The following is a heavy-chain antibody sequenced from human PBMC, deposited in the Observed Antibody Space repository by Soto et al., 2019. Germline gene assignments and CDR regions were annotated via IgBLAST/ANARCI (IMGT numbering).Heavy chain of an antibody. D-gene: IGHD2-2*01. CDR3: ARGALGYCSSTSCYLAFDI. CDR2: INHSGST. J-gene: IGHJ3*02. Sequence: QVQLQQWGAGLLKPSETLSLTCAVYGGSFSGYYWSWIRQPPGKGLEWIGEINHSGSTNYNPSLKIRVTISVDTSKDQFSLKLSSVTAADTAVYYCARGALGYCSSTSCYLAFDIWGQGTMVTVSS. V-gene: IGHV4-34*01. CDR1: GGSFSGYY.